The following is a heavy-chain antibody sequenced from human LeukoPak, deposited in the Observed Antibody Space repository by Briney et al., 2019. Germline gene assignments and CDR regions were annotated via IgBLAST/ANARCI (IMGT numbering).Heavy chain of an antibody. CDR3: ARDPPDY. J-gene: IGHJ4*02. CDR2: IIPIFHTA. V-gene: IGHV1-69*13. Sequence: SVKVSCKVSGYSLTDLSMHWVRQAPGQGLEWMGGIIPIFHTANYAQKFQGRVTITADESTSTAYMELSRLRSEDTAVYYCARDPPDYWGQGTLVTVSS. CDR1: GYSLTDLS.